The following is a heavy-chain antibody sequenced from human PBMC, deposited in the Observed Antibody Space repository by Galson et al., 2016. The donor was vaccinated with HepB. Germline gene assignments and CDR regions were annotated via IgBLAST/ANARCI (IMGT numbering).Heavy chain of an antibody. Sequence: SVKVSCKASGLNFTDYYIHWVRQAPGQRLEWMGWINPNSGDTEYAQKFQGRVALTRDTSINTAYMGLARLASDDTALYFCARGDGTTGNPYWYFDLWGRGTLVTVSS. V-gene: IGHV1-2*02. D-gene: IGHD4-11*01. CDR2: INPNSGDT. CDR1: GLNFTDYY. J-gene: IGHJ2*01. CDR3: ARGDGTTGNPYWYFDL.